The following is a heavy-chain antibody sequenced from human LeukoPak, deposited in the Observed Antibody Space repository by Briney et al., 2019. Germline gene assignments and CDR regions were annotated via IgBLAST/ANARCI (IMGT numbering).Heavy chain of an antibody. V-gene: IGHV1-18*01. CDR2: ISAYNGNT. CDR1: GYTFTSYD. Sequence: VSVKVSCKASGYTFTSYDINWVRQAPGQGLEWMGWISAYNGNTNYAQKLQGRVTMTTDTSTSTAYMELRSLRSDDTAVYYCARDLTYLNYYMDVWGKGTTVTVSS. J-gene: IGHJ6*03. CDR3: ARDLTYLNYYMDV. D-gene: IGHD1-20*01.